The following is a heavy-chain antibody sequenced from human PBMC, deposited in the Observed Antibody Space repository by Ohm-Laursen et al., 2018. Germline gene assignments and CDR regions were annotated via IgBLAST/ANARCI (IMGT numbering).Heavy chain of an antibody. CDR2: IYYSGNT. D-gene: IGHD2-15*01. CDR1: GGSLSGYY. J-gene: IGHJ4*02. V-gene: IGHV4-59*08. CDR3: VRHDCTVGSCYQDFHY. Sequence: GTLSLTCAVYGGSLSGYYWSWIRQPPGKGLEWIGYIYYSGNTDYNPSLKSRLTISVDTSKNQFSLKLRSVTAADTAVYYCVRHDCTVGSCYQDFHYWGQGTLVTVSS.